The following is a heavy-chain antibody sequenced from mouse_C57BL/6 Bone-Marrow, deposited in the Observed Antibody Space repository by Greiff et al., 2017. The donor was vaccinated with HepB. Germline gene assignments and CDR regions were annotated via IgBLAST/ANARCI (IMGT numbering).Heavy chain of an antibody. CDR1: GYTFTSYW. CDR3: ARGGRHYAMDY. V-gene: IGHV1-52*01. J-gene: IGHJ4*01. CDR2: IDPSDSET. Sequence: QVQLQQPGAELVRPGSSVKLSCKASGYTFTSYWMHWVKQRPIQGLEWIGNIDPSDSETHYNQKFKDKATLTVDKSSSTAYMQLSSLTSEDSAVYDCARGGRHYAMDYWGQGTSVTVSS.